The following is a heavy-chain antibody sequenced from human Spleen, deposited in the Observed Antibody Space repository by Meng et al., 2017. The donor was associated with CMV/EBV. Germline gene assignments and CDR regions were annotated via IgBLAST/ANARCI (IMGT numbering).Heavy chain of an antibody. CDR2: TFYSGST. D-gene: IGHD3-22*01. CDR3: ARESQVLINYYDSSGYRNNWFDP. J-gene: IGHJ5*02. CDR1: GDSINSSYYY. Sequence: LRLSCTVFGDSINSSYYYWSWIRQPPGKGLEWLGFTFYSGSTDYNPSLKSRVTISVDTSKNQFSLKLRSVTAADTAVYYCARESQVLINYYDSSGYRNNWFDPWGQGTLVTVSS. V-gene: IGHV4-30-4*08.